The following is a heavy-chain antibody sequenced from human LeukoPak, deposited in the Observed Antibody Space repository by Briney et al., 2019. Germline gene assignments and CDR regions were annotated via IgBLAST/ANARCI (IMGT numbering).Heavy chain of an antibody. CDR2: IKQDGTEK. Sequence: PGGSLRLSCAASGLNIYTYWMSWVRQPPGEGPEWVANIKQDGTEKYYVESVRGRFTISRDNAKNSLYLQMDSLRAEDTAVYYCATDAVLFEHLGQGTLATVSS. V-gene: IGHV3-7*01. D-gene: IGHD6-19*01. CDR3: ATDAVLFEH. J-gene: IGHJ4*02. CDR1: GLNIYTYW.